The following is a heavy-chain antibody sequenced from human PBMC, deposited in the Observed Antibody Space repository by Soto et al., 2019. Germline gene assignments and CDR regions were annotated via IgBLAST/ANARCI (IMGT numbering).Heavy chain of an antibody. Sequence: EVQLLDSGGGLVQPGGSMTLSCAASGFSFRDYTMSWVRQAPGKVLDCISVLLSNFNTYYTDSVRGRFTISRDTSKNTLYLEMNSLRAEDTAIYYCARRVNGYFDYWGQGALVTVSS. CDR1: GFSFRDYT. CDR2: LLSNFNT. CDR3: ARRVNGYFDY. D-gene: IGHD2-8*01. V-gene: IGHV3-23*05. J-gene: IGHJ4*02.